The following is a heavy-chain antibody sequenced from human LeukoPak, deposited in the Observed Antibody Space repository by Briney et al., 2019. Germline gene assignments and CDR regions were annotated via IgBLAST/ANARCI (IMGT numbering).Heavy chain of an antibody. CDR1: GYTFTSYY. V-gene: IGHV1-46*01. D-gene: IGHD3-16*02. CDR3: ARHLGDNVDAFDI. CDR2: INPSGGST. Sequence: ASVNVSCKASGYTFTSYYMHWVRQAPGQGLEWMGIINPSGGSTSYAQKFQGRVTMTRDTSTSTVYMELSSLRSEDTAVYYCARHLGDNVDAFDIWGQGTMVTVSS. J-gene: IGHJ3*02.